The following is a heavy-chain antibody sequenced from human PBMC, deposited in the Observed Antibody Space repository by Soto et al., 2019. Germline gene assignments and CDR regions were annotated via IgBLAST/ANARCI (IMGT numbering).Heavy chain of an antibody. CDR1: GYRFISYY. J-gene: IGHJ6*02. V-gene: IGHV1-46*01. CDR3: ARDISRRQTYFGMDV. Sequence: QVHLVQSGAEVKKPGASVKVSCRASGYRFISYYVHWVRQAPGQGLEWIAVLNPANGRTTYAETFHGRITITTDTSTSTVVMELSSLRSEDTAVYFCARDISRRQTYFGMDVWGQGTTVTVSS. D-gene: IGHD2-21*01. CDR2: LNPANGRT.